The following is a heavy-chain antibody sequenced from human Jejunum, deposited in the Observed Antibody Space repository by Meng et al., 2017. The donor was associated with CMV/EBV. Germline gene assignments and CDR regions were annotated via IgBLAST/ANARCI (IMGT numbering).Heavy chain of an antibody. CDR3: SIKKWGLPY. J-gene: IGHJ4*02. V-gene: IGHV1-3*04. CDR2: INTGNGVT. D-gene: IGHD1-26*01. Sequence: KVSCKASGYSFIVYDIYWVRQAPGQGLEWMGWINTGNGVTKYSQNFQGRLNMTRDTSANIAYMELSSLTFEYTAVYFCSIKKWGLPYWGQGTLVTVSS. CDR1: GYSFIVYD.